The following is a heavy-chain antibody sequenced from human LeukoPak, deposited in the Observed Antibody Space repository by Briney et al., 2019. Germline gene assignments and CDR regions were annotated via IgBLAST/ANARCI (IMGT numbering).Heavy chain of an antibody. D-gene: IGHD3-22*01. CDR3: AKNRDSSDYPRDFDF. CDR2: IRHDGRYK. CDR1: GSTSSRHG. J-gene: IGHJ4*02. V-gene: IGHV3-30*02. Sequence: TGRSLRLSCAALGSTSSRHGVHWLRHTPSKGREWEAFIRHDGRYKQHVDSVKDRFTGTRDNSKDMVYLQMNSLITEETAVYYCAKNRDSSDYPRDFDFWGQGTLVTVSS.